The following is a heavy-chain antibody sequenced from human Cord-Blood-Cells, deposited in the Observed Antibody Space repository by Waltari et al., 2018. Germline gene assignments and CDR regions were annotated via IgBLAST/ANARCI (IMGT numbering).Heavy chain of an antibody. J-gene: IGHJ4*02. CDR2: INHSGGT. CDR3: ARVRGAIY. V-gene: IGHV4-4*02. Sequence: QVQLQESGPGLVKPSGTLSLTCAVSGGSISSSNWWSWVRQPPGKGLEWIGAINHSGGTNYNPALKSRVTMSVDKSKNQFSLKLSSVTAADTAVYYCARVRGAIYWGQGTLVTVSS. CDR1: GGSISSSNW. D-gene: IGHD1-26*01.